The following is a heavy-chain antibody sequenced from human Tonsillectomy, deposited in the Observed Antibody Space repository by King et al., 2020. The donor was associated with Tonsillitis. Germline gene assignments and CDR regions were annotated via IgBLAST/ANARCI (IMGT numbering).Heavy chain of an antibody. CDR2: IRSKANSYAT. D-gene: IGHD3-10*01. CDR1: GFTFSGSA. J-gene: IGHJ6*02. V-gene: IGHV3-73*02. CDR3: TSDQEYYGSGSYYSYYYGMDV. Sequence: VQLVESGGGLVQPGGSLKLSCAASGFTFSGSAMHWVRQASGKGLEWVGRIRSKANSYATAYAASVKGRFTISRDDSKNTAYLQMNSRKTEDTSVYYCTSDQEYYGSGSYYSYYYGMDVWGQGTTVTVSS.